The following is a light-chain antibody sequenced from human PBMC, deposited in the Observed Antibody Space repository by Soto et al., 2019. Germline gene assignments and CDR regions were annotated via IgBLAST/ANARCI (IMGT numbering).Light chain of an antibody. V-gene: IGKV1-39*01. CDR1: QSISSH. J-gene: IGKJ1*01. CDR3: QQSYSTPAWT. CDR2: AAS. Sequence: DIQMTQSPSSLSSSVGDRVTITCRASQSISSHLNWYQQKPGKAPKLLIYAASSLQSGVPSRFSGSGSGTDFTLTISSLQPEDFAAYFCQQSYSTPAWTFGQGTNVEIK.